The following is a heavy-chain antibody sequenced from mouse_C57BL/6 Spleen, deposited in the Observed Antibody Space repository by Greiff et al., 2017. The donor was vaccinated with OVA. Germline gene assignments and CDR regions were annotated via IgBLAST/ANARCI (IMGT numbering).Heavy chain of an antibody. J-gene: IGHJ2*01. CDR2: IHPNNGGT. CDR1: GYTFTDYY. Sequence: VQLQQSGPELVKPGASVKISCKASGYTFTDYYMHWVKQSHGKSLEWIGDIHPNNGGTSYNQKFKGKATLTVDTSSSTAYMELRSLTSEDSAVYYCANYCPYFDYWGQGTTLTVSS. V-gene: IGHV1-26*01. CDR3: ANYCPYFDY. D-gene: IGHD1-1*01.